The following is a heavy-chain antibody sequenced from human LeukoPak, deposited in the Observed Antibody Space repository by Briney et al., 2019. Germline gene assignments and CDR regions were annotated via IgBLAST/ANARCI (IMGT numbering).Heavy chain of an antibody. CDR3: ARDGNWGYVYYYMDV. V-gene: IGHV4-61*02. J-gene: IGHJ6*03. Sequence: PSETLSLTCTVSGGPISSGSYYWSWIRQPAGKGLEWIGRIYTSGSTNYNPSLKSRVTISVDTSKNQFSLKLSSVTAADTAVYYCARDGNWGYVYYYMDVWGKGTTVTVSS. D-gene: IGHD7-27*01. CDR1: GGPISSGSYY. CDR2: IYTSGST.